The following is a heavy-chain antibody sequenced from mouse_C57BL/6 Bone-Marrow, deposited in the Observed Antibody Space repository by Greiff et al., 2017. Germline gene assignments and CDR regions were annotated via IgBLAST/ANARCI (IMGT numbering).Heavy chain of an antibody. J-gene: IGHJ1*03. Sequence: VQLQQSGGGLVKPGGSLKLSCAASGFTFSSYAMSWVRQTPEKRLEWVATISDGGSYTYYPDNVKGRFTISRDNAKNNLYLQMSHLKSEDTAMYYCARVDYYGSSGYFDVWGTGTTVTVSS. CDR1: GFTFSSYA. D-gene: IGHD1-1*01. CDR2: ISDGGSYT. CDR3: ARVDYYGSSGYFDV. V-gene: IGHV5-4*01.